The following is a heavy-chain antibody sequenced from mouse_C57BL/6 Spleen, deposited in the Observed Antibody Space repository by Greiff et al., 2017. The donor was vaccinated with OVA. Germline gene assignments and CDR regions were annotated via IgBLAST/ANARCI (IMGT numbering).Heavy chain of an antibody. CDR2: INPYNGGT. CDR3: AREVTTVVATGDY. J-gene: IGHJ2*01. V-gene: IGHV1-19*01. Sequence: EVQLVESGPVLVKPGASVKMSCKASGYTFTDYYMNWVKQSHGKSLEWIGVINPYNGGTSYNQKFKGKATLTVDKSSSTAYMELNSLTSEDSAVYYCAREVTTVVATGDYWGQGTTLTVSS. D-gene: IGHD1-1*01. CDR1: GYTFTDYY.